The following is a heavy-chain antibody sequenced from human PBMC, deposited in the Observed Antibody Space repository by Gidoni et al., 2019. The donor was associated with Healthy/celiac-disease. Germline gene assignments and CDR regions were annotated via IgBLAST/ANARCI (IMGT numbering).Heavy chain of an antibody. Sequence: QVQLVQSGAEVKKPGASVTVSCKASVYTFTSYGISWVRQAPGQGLERMGWISAYKGNTNYAQKLQGRVTMTTDTSTSTAYMELRSLRSDDTAVYYCARDLPHYDILTGYATFDYWGQGTLVTVSS. CDR2: ISAYKGNT. J-gene: IGHJ4*02. CDR3: ARDLPHYDILTGYATFDY. V-gene: IGHV1-18*01. CDR1: VYTFTSYG. D-gene: IGHD3-9*01.